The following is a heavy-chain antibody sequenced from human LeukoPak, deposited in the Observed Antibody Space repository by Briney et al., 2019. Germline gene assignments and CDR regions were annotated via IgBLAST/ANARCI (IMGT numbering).Heavy chain of an antibody. J-gene: IGHJ4*02. CDR1: GFTFSSYS. V-gene: IGHV3-48*02. CDR2: ISSSGSTI. Sequence: GGSLRLSCAASGFTFSSYSMNWVRQAPGKGLEWVSYISSSGSTIYYADSVKGRFTISRDNAKNSLYLQMNSLRDEDTAVYYCARGQRDYDFWSGYSNYFDYWGQGTLVTVSS. D-gene: IGHD3-3*01. CDR3: ARGQRDYDFWSGYSNYFDY.